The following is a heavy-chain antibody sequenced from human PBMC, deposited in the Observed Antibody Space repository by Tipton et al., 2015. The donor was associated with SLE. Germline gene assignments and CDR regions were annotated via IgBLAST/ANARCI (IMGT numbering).Heavy chain of an antibody. CDR1: GFTFSRYA. D-gene: IGHD1-26*01. V-gene: IGHV3-9*03. J-gene: IGHJ3*02. Sequence: SLRLSCAASGFTFSRYAMHWVRQAPGKGLEWVSGISWNSGTIDYADPVKGRFTISSDNAKNSLYLQMNSLRAEDMALYYCSKDIWSGVTKAFGAFDIWGQWTMVTVSS. CDR3: SKDIWSGVTKAFGAFDI. CDR2: ISWNSGTI.